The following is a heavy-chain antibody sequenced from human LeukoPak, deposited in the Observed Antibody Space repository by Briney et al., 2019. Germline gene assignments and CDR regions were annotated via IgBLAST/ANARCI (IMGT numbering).Heavy chain of an antibody. CDR3: ARDPDIAAAGHFDY. CDR1: GYTFTGYY. V-gene: IGHV1-2*02. CDR2: INPNSGGT. Sequence: ASVKVSCEASGYTFTGYYMHWVRQAPGQGLEWMGWINPNSGGTNYAQKFQGRVTMTRDTSISTAYMELSRLRSDDTAVYYCARDPDIAAAGHFDYWGQGTLVTVSS. D-gene: IGHD6-13*01. J-gene: IGHJ4*02.